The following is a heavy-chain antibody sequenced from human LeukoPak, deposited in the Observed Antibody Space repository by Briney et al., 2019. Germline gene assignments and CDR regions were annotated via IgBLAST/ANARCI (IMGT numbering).Heavy chain of an antibody. J-gene: IGHJ4*02. V-gene: IGHV4-39*07. CDR1: GGSISSYY. CDR3: AREDTGGLDH. Sequence: SETLSLTCTVSGGSISSYYWSWIRQPPGEGLEWIGSIYYSGSTYYNPSLKSRVTISVDTSKNQFSLKLISVTAADTAVYYCAREDTGGLDHWGQGILVTVSP. D-gene: IGHD4-23*01. CDR2: IYYSGST.